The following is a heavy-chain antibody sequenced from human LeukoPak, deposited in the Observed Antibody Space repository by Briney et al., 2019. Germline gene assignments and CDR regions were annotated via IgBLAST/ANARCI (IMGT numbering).Heavy chain of an antibody. CDR3: AKDRRGYSYGFAY. Sequence: PGGSLRLSCAASGFTFNSYGMHWVRQAPGKGLEWVAVIWYDGSNKYYADSVKGRFTISRDNSKNTLYLQMNSLRAEDTAVYYCAKDRRGYSYGFAYWGQGTLVTVSS. CDR1: GFTFNSYG. V-gene: IGHV3-30*02. J-gene: IGHJ4*02. CDR2: IWYDGSNK. D-gene: IGHD5-18*01.